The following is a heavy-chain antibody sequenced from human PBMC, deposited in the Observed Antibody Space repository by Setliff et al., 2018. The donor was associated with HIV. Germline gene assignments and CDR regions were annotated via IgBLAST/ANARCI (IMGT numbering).Heavy chain of an antibody. CDR2: VYDSGTT. D-gene: IGHD1-26*01. J-gene: IGHJ4*02. V-gene: IGHV4-59*01. CDR1: GFTFSSNA. Sequence: GSLRLSCAASGFTFSSNAMSWVRQAPGKGLEWIGYVYDSGTTQYNPSLESRVTISLHTSKNHFSLKLNSGTAADTAVYYCATYWGGEGGRGYWGQGTLVTVSS. CDR3: ATYWGGEGGRGY.